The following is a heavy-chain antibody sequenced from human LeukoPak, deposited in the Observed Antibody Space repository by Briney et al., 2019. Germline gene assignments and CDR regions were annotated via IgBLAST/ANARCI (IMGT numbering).Heavy chain of an antibody. Sequence: ASVKVSCKASGYTFTSYGISWVRQAPGQGLEWMGWISAYNGNTNYAQKLQGRVTMTTDTSTSTAYMELRSLRSDDTAVYYCARAASYSSLGGMDVWGKGTTVTVSS. CDR3: ARAASYSSLGGMDV. D-gene: IGHD6-6*01. J-gene: IGHJ6*03. V-gene: IGHV1-18*01. CDR2: ISAYNGNT. CDR1: GYTFTSYG.